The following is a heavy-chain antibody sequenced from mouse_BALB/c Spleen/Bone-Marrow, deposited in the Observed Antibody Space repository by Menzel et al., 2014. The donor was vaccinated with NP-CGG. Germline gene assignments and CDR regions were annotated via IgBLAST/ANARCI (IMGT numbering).Heavy chain of an antibody. CDR3: TRGGNWEDFDY. CDR2: ISSGSSPI. Sequence: EVQGVESGGGLVQPGGSRKLSCAASGFAFSSFGMHWVRQAPEKGLEWVAYISSGSSPIFYADTVKGRFTISRDNPKNTLFLQMTSRRSEDTAMYYCTRGGNWEDFDYWGQGTTLTVSS. D-gene: IGHD4-1*01. V-gene: IGHV5-17*02. J-gene: IGHJ2*01. CDR1: GFAFSSFG.